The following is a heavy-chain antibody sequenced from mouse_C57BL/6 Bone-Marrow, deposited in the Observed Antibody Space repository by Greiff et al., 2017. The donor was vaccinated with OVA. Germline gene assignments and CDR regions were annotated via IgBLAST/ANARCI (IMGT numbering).Heavy chain of an antibody. CDR2: ISNLAYSI. J-gene: IGHJ3*01. Sequence: EVKVVESGGGLVQPGGSLKLSCAASGFTFSDYGMAWVRQAPRKGPEWVAFISNLAYSIYYADTVTGRFTISRENAKNTLYLEMSSLRSEDTAMYDCARRDYYGSSYGFAYWGQGTLVTVSA. D-gene: IGHD1-1*01. CDR3: ARRDYYGSSYGFAY. V-gene: IGHV5-15*01. CDR1: GFTFSDYG.